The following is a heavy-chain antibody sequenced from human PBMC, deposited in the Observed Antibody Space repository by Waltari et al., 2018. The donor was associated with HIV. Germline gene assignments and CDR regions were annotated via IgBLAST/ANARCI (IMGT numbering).Heavy chain of an antibody. Sequence: EVQLVESGGGLVQPGRSLRLSCAAFGFTFDDYAMHWARQAPGKGLEWFSGISWNSGSIGYADSVKGRFTISRDNAKNSLYLQMNSLRAEDTALYYCAKETYYYGSGIYYYYYYGMDVWGQGTTVTVSS. CDR1: GFTFDDYA. CDR3: AKETYYYGSGIYYYYYYGMDV. CDR2: ISWNSGSI. J-gene: IGHJ6*02. D-gene: IGHD3-10*01. V-gene: IGHV3-9*01.